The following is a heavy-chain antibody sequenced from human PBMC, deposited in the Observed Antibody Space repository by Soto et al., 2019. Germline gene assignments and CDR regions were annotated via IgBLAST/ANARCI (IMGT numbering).Heavy chain of an antibody. J-gene: IGHJ4*02. CDR1: GFTLSSYG. V-gene: IGHV3-30*18. Sequence: PGGSLRLSCAASGFTLSSYGMHWVRQAPGKGLEWVAVISYDGSNKYYADSVKGRFTISRDNSKNTLYLQMNSLRAEDTAVYYCAKGMDERVYYFDYWGQGTLVTVSS. CDR3: AKGMDERVYYFDY. CDR2: ISYDGSNK. D-gene: IGHD1-1*01.